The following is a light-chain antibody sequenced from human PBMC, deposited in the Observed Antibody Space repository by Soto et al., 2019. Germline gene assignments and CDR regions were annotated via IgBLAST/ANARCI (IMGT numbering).Light chain of an antibody. CDR1: QSVSSN. Sequence: EVGMTQSPATLSVSPGERATLSCRASQSVSSNLAWYQQKPGQTPRLLMYGASTRATGIPARFSGSGSGTEFTPTISSLQSEDFAVYYCQQYHKWPPFTFGGGTKV. CDR3: QQYHKWPPFT. V-gene: IGKV3-15*01. CDR2: GAS. J-gene: IGKJ4*01.